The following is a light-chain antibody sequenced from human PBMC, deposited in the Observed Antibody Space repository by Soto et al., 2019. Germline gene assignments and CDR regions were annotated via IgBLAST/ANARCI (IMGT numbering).Light chain of an antibody. CDR2: DAS. CDR1: QDISNY. Sequence: DIQMTQSPSSLSASVGDRVTITCQASQDISNYLNWYQQKPGKAPKLLIYDASNLETGFPSRFSGSGSGTDFTFTISSLQSEDIATYLCRLSDYLPYTFAQGTKLDIK. J-gene: IGKJ2*01. V-gene: IGKV1-33*01. CDR3: RLSDYLPYT.